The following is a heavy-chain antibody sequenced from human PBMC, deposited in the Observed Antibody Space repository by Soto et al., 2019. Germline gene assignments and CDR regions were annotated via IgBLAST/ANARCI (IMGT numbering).Heavy chain of an antibody. CDR2: MTTNSDS. V-gene: IGHV3-21*01. CDR1: GCTFTSYS. Sequence: GGTLRRSGSAAGCTFTSYSIHWGRQAPGRGLEWVSAMTTNSDSYYADSVKGRFTISRDNAKNSVSLQMDRLRAEDTAVYFCAREESAWPLAYGLDAWGQGTTVIVFS. J-gene: IGHJ6*02. CDR3: AREESAWPLAYGLDA. D-gene: IGHD3-3*01.